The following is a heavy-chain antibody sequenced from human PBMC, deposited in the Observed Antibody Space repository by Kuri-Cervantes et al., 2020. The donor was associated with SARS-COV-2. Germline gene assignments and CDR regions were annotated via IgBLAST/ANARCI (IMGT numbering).Heavy chain of an antibody. CDR1: GFTFSSYS. J-gene: IGHJ6*02. CDR3: AIIESSSDYYYYYGMDV. CDR2: ISGSSSYI. D-gene: IGHD3-10*01. V-gene: IGHV3-21*01. Sequence: GGSLRLSCAASGFTFSSYSMNWVRQAPGKGLEWVSSISGSSSYIYYADSVKGRFTISRDNAKNSLYLQMNSLRAEDTAVYYCAIIESSSDYYYYYGMDVWGQGTTVTVSS.